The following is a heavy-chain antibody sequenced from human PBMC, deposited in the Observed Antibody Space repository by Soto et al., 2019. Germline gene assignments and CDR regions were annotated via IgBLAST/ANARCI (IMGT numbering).Heavy chain of an antibody. Sequence: QVHLEESGGGVVHPGRSLRLSCAASGFTFNTYAVHWVRQAPGKGLEWVAVVSSDGSNKYYSDSVKGRFSISRDNSNNSLSLQMNSLRTEDTAVYYCARGAITVLWGVDYWGRGTLVTVSS. D-gene: IGHD1-26*01. V-gene: IGHV3-30*04. CDR2: VSSDGSNK. J-gene: IGHJ4*02. CDR1: GFTFNTYA. CDR3: ARGAITVLWGVDY.